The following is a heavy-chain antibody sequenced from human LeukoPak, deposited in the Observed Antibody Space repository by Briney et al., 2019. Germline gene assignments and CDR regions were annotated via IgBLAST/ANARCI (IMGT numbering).Heavy chain of an antibody. V-gene: IGHV3-7*01. J-gene: IGHJ6*03. CDR2: INEDGGEK. D-gene: IGHD4-17*01. Sequence: PGGSLRLSCAASGFTFSSYWMSWVRQAPGKGLEWVAHINEDGGEKYYVDSVKGRFTISRDNARNSLYLQMNSLRVEDTAVYYCARARFETTVTALIRKKNYYYYYMDVWGKGTTVTVSS. CDR1: GFTFSSYW. CDR3: ARARFETTVTALIRKKNYYYYYMDV.